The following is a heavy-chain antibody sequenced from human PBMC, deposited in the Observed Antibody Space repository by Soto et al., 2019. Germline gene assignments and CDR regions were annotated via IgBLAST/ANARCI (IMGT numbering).Heavy chain of an antibody. CDR3: ARAGVTPHFFDY. CDR2: FESGGSI. V-gene: IGHV3-53*02. CDR1: GFSVRTNY. J-gene: IGHJ4*02. Sequence: EVQLVETGGGLIQPGGSLRLSCAASGFSVRTNYMSWVRQAPGKGLEWVSVFESGGSIYYADSVKGRFFISRDYAKNTVYLQMYSLRADDSAVYYCARAGVTPHFFDYWGQGTLVTVSS. D-gene: IGHD2-21*02.